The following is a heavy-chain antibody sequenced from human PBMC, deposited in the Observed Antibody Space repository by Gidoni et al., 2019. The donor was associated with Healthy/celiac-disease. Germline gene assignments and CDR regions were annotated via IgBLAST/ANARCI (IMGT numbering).Heavy chain of an antibody. CDR2: ISHDGRNK. Sequence: QVQLVESGGGVVQPGRSLRLSCAASGFTFSSYAMHWVRQAPGKGLEWVAVISHDGRNKYYEDCVKGRFTISRDNAKNTLYLQMNSLRAEDTAVYYCARAPILDVWGQGTTVTVSS. CDR3: ARAPILDV. D-gene: IGHD2-21*01. J-gene: IGHJ6*02. V-gene: IGHV3-30*04. CDR1: GFTFSSYA.